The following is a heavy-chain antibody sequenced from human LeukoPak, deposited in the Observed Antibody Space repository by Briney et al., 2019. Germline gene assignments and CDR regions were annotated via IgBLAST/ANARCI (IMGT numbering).Heavy chain of an antibody. CDR1: GGSISSYH. D-gene: IGHD6-13*01. CDR3: ARDSDGLAAAGMGFDY. Sequence: SETLSLTCTVSGGSISSYHWSWIRQPPGKGLEWIGYIYYSGSTNYNPSLKSRVTISVDTSKNQFSLKLGSVTAADTAVYYCARDSDGLAAAGMGFDYWGQGTLVTVSS. V-gene: IGHV4-59*01. CDR2: IYYSGST. J-gene: IGHJ4*02.